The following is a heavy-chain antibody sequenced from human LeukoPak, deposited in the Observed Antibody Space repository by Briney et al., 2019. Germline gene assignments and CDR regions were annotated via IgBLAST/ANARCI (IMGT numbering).Heavy chain of an antibody. Sequence: GGSLRLSCAASGFTFSNYWMHWVRQAPGKGLVWVSRTNSDGSTTSHADSVKGRFTISRDNAKNTLFLQLNSLRVEDTAVYYCGRGYYYGVDIWGQGTTVTVSS. CDR3: GRGYYYGVDI. CDR1: GFTFSNYW. CDR2: TNSDGSTT. J-gene: IGHJ6*02. V-gene: IGHV3-74*01.